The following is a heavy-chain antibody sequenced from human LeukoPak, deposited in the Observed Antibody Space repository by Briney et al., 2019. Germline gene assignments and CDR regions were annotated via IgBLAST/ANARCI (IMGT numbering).Heavy chain of an antibody. J-gene: IGHJ4*02. CDR2: IWYGGSNK. CDR1: GFTFSSYG. Sequence: GRSLRLSCAASGFTFSSYGMHWVRQAPGKGLEWVAVIWYGGSNKYYADSVKGRFTISRDNSKHTLYLQMNSLRAEDTAVYYCARDAYYGSGSYYYYWGQGTLVTVSS. V-gene: IGHV3-33*01. CDR3: ARDAYYGSGSYYYY. D-gene: IGHD3-10*01.